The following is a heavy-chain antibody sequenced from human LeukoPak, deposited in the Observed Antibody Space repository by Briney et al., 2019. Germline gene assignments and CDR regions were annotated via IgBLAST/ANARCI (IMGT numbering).Heavy chain of an antibody. D-gene: IGHD6-6*01. Sequence: ASVKVSCKASGYTFTGYYMHWVRQAPGQGLEWMGRINPNSGGTNYAQKFQGRVTMTRDTSISTAYMELSRLRSDDTAVYYCGVVAARPRDAFDIWAKGQWSPSLQ. CDR3: GVVAARPRDAFDI. V-gene: IGHV1-2*06. CDR1: GYTFTGYY. J-gene: IGHJ3*02. CDR2: INPNSGGT.